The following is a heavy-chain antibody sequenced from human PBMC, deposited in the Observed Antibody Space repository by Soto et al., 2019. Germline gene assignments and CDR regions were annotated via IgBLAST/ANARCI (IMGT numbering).Heavy chain of an antibody. Sequence: QVQLVESGGGVVQPGRSLRLSCAASGFTFSSYGMHWVRQAPGKGLEWVTVISFDGSKEYYADSVKGRFTISRDNSKNPLYRQMNSLTIEDTAVYYCAKSRASMVRGVVLYYGMDVWGHGTTVSVSS. CDR2: ISFDGSKE. D-gene: IGHD3-10*01. CDR3: AKSRASMVRGVVLYYGMDV. J-gene: IGHJ6*02. V-gene: IGHV3-30*18. CDR1: GFTFSSYG.